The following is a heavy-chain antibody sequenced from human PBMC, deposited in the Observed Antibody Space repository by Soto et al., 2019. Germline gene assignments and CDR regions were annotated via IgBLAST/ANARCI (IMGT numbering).Heavy chain of an antibody. Sequence: PSETLSLTFAVYGGSFSGYYWSWIRQPPGKGLEWIGEINHSGSTNYNPSLKSRVTISVDTSKNQFSLKLSSVTAADTAVYYCARIPLQWWGEYDNWFDPWGQGTLVTVSS. V-gene: IGHV4-34*01. J-gene: IGHJ5*02. CDR3: ARIPLQWWGEYDNWFDP. D-gene: IGHD2-15*01. CDR2: INHSGST. CDR1: GGSFSGYY.